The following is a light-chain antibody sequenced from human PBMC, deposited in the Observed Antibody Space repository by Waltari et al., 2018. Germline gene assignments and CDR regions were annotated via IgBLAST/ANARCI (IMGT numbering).Light chain of an antibody. Sequence: QLVLTQSHSASASLGASFTLTCTLSSGHTSNVIAWHQQQPRKGPQYLMKVNSDGSHSKGDEIPDRFSGSSSGAERYLTISNVQSEDEADYYCQTGGHGTWVFGGGTKLTVL. CDR3: QTGGHGTWV. J-gene: IGLJ3*02. CDR2: VNSDGSH. CDR1: SGHTSNV. V-gene: IGLV4-69*01.